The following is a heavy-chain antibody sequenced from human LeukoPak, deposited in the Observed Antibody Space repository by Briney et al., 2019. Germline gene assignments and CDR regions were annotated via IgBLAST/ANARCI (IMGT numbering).Heavy chain of an antibody. J-gene: IGHJ4*02. CDR2: ISDSGGRT. CDR3: AKDEVDY. V-gene: IGHV3-23*01. CDR1: GFTFSTYA. Sequence: GGSLRLSCAASGFTFSTYAMTWVRQAPGKGLEWASSISDSGGRTYYADSVKDRFIISRDSSKNALYLQMNSLRAEDTAVYYCAKDEVDYWGQGTLVTVSS.